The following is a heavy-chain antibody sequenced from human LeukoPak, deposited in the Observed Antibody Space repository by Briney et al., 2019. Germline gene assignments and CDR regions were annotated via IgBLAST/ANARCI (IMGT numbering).Heavy chain of an antibody. D-gene: IGHD1-26*01. CDR3: VGRIVGEADY. CDR1: GFTFTSYA. J-gene: IGHJ4*02. Sequence: GGSLRLSCAASGFTFTSYAMTWVRQAPGKGLEWVSDINGGGRDTFYADSAKGRFSISRDNSKNTLYLQINNARAEDTAVYYCVGRIVGEADYWGQGTLVTVSS. V-gene: IGHV3-23*01. CDR2: INGGGRDT.